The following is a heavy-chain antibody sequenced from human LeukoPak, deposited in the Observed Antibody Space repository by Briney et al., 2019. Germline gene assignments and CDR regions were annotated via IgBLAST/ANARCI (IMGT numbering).Heavy chain of an antibody. CDR2: ISYDGSNK. Sequence: RSLRLSCAASGFTFSSYGMHWVRQAPGKGLEWVAVISYDGSNKYYADSVKGRFTNSRDNSKNTLYLQMNGLRAEDTAVYYCAKSHYRGFGELFSNFDYWGQGTLVTVSS. J-gene: IGHJ4*02. D-gene: IGHD3-10*01. CDR3: AKSHYRGFGELFSNFDY. V-gene: IGHV3-30*18. CDR1: GFTFSSYG.